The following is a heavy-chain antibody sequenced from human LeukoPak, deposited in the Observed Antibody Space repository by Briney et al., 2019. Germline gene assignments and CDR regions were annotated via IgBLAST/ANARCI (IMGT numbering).Heavy chain of an antibody. CDR3: ARAGGRIAARLEVDY. J-gene: IGHJ4*02. D-gene: IGHD6-6*01. CDR1: GFTFSSYA. Sequence: PGGSLRLSCAASGFTFSSYAMHWVRQAPGKGLEWVAVMSYDGSNKYYADSVKGRFTISRDNSKNTLYLQMNSLRAEDTAVYYCARAGGRIAARLEVDYWGQGTLVTVSS. CDR2: MSYDGSNK. V-gene: IGHV3-30*01.